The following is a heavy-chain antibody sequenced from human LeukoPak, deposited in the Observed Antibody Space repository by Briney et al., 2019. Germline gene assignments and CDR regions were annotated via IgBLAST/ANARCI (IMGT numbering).Heavy chain of an antibody. D-gene: IGHD3-3*01. J-gene: IGHJ6*03. CDR2: IYPGDSDT. CDR1: GYIFTSYW. V-gene: IGHV5-51*01. Sequence: GESLKISCQGSGYIFTSYWIGWVRQLPGKGLEWMGIIYPGDSDTRYSPSFQGQVTISADKSISTAYLQWSSLKASDTAMYYCARLGNDFWSGYYPPDKKSYYYMDVWGKGTTVTVSS. CDR3: ARLGNDFWSGYYPPDKKSYYYMDV.